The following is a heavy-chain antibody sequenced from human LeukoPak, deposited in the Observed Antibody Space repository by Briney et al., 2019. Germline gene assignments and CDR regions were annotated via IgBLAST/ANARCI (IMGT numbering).Heavy chain of an antibody. V-gene: IGHV3-33*08. D-gene: IGHD5-18*01. CDR1: GFNFESYS. CDR3: ASETTRGYSYGSPTDGFDL. CDR2: IRYDGSNK. J-gene: IGHJ3*01. Sequence: GGSLRLSCAASGFNFESYSMNWVRQAPGKGLEWVAFIRYDGSNKYYADSVKGRFTISRDNSKNTLYLQMNSLRAEDTAVYYCASETTRGYSYGSPTDGFDLWGQGTMVTVSS.